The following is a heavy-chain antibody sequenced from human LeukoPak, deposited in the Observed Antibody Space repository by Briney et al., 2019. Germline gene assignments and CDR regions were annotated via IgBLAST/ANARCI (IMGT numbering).Heavy chain of an antibody. CDR2: ITSSGSTI. Sequence: GGSLRLSCAASGFTFSSYSMNWVRQAPGKGLEWVSHITSSGSTIYYADSVKGRFTFSRDNAKNSLFLQMNSLRAEDTAVYYCARDTMYGWNDYWGQGTLVTVSS. CDR3: ARDTMYGWNDY. D-gene: IGHD3-10*02. V-gene: IGHV3-48*01. J-gene: IGHJ4*02. CDR1: GFTFSSYS.